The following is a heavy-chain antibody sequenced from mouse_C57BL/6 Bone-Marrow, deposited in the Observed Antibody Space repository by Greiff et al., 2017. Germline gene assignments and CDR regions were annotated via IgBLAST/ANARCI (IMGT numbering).Heavy chain of an antibody. J-gene: IGHJ3*01. Sequence: QVHVKQSGPGLVQPSQSLSITCTVSGFSLTSYGVHWVRPSPGKGLEWLGVIWSGGSTDYNAAFISRLSISKDNSKSQVFFKMNSLQADDTAIYYCARKEYYGSWAWFAYWGQGTLVTVSA. D-gene: IGHD1-1*01. V-gene: IGHV2-2*01. CDR3: ARKEYYGSWAWFAY. CDR1: GFSLTSYG. CDR2: IWSGGST.